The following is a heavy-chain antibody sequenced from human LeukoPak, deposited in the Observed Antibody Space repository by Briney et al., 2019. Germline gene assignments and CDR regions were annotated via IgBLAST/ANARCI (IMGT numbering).Heavy chain of an antibody. V-gene: IGHV3-74*01. CDR3: ARDRLDDSSGYYSLYYYYYVMDV. Sequence: SYAGSVKGRFTISRDNAKNTLYLQMNSLRAEDTAVYYCARDRLDDSSGYYSLYYYYYVMDVWGQGTTVTVSS. J-gene: IGHJ6*02. D-gene: IGHD3-22*01.